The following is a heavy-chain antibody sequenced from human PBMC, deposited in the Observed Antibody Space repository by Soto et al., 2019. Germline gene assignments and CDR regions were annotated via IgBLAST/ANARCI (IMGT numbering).Heavy chain of an antibody. D-gene: IGHD3-10*01. CDR1: GFIFSSHD. V-gene: IGHV3-13*01. CDR3: VKGGVRGVSWNWFDT. Sequence: GGSVRLSGAASGFIFSSHDIHWVRQVTGQGLEWVSGIASNGDERYSDSVKGRFTISRDNAKNSLDLQMNSLRAGDTAVYYCVKGGVRGVSWNWFDTWGQGMLVTVSS. CDR2: IASNGDE. J-gene: IGHJ5*02.